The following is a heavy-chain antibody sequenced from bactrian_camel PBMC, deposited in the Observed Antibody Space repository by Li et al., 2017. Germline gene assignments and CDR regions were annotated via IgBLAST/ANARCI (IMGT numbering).Heavy chain of an antibody. V-gene: IGHV3S53*01. CDR1: RSLYSGAC. CDR3: VRDYKSGDYRDDFGY. Sequence: VQLVESGGGSVQAGGSLRLSCVASRSLYSGACVGWLRQLPGKEREGVATIHWTGDTDYADSVKGRFTISRDNAKNMVYLHMTSLKPEDTGVYYCVRDYKSGDYRDDFGYWGQGTQVTVS. J-gene: IGHJ6*01. CDR2: IHWTGDT. D-gene: IGHD4*01.